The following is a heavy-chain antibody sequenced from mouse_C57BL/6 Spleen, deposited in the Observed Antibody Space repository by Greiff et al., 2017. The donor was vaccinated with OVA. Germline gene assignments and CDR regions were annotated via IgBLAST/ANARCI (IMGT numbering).Heavy chain of an antibody. CDR1: GYTFTSYW. Sequence: VQLQQPGTELVKPGASVKLSCKASGYTFTSYWMHWVKQRPGQGLEWIGNINPSNGGTNYNEKFKSKATLTVDKSSSTAYVQLSSLTSEDSAVYYCARDYYDYGYAMDYWGQGTSVTVSS. J-gene: IGHJ4*01. V-gene: IGHV1-53*01. CDR2: INPSNGGT. CDR3: ARDYYDYGYAMDY. D-gene: IGHD2-4*01.